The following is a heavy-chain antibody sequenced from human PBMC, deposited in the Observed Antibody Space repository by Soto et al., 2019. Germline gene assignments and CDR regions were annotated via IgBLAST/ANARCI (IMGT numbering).Heavy chain of an antibody. Sequence: GGSLRLSCAASGFTFSSYGMHWVRQATGKGLEWVSSIGTADDTYYAGSVKGRFTISRENAKNSLYLQMNSLRAGDTPVYYCAILPVGECFDYWCQGTLVTVST. CDR3: AILPVGECFDY. CDR2: IGTADDT. V-gene: IGHV3-13*04. CDR1: GFTFSSYG. D-gene: IGHD2-15*01. J-gene: IGHJ4*02.